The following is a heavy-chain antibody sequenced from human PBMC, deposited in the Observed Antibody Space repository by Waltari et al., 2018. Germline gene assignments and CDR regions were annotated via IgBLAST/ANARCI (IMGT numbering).Heavy chain of an antibody. CDR2: ISSSSSTI. V-gene: IGHV3-48*04. CDR1: GFTFSSYS. Sequence: EVQLVESGGGLVQPGGSLRLSCAASGFTFSSYSMNWVRQAPGKGLEWVSYISSSSSTIYYADSVKGRFTSSRDNAKNSLYLQMNSLRAEDTAVYYCARDGGPAYYYYYMDVWGKGTTVTISS. J-gene: IGHJ6*03. CDR3: ARDGGPAYYYYYMDV.